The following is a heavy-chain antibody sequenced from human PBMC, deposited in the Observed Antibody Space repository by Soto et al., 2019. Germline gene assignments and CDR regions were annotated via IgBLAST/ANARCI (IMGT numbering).Heavy chain of an antibody. J-gene: IGHJ3*02. CDR2: ISSNGGST. CDR3: ASSGVATPSYGAFDI. CDR1: GFTFSSYA. V-gene: IGHV3-64*01. D-gene: IGHD2-15*01. Sequence: PGGSLRLSCAASGFTFSSYAMHWVRQAPGKGLEYVSAISSNGGSTYYANSVKGRFTIPRDNSKNTLYLQMGSLRAEDMAVYYCASSGVATPSYGAFDIRGQGTMVTVSS.